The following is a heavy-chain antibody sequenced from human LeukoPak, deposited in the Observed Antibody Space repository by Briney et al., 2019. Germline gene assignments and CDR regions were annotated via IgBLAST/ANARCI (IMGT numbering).Heavy chain of an antibody. V-gene: IGHV3-48*03. CDR3: ASLWKLPGGN. D-gene: IGHD5-24*01. CDR1: GFTFSSYE. J-gene: IGHJ1*01. CDR2: IGNSGST. Sequence: PGGSLRPSCAAFGFTFSSYEMNWVRQAPGKGLEWVSYIGNSGSTKYADSVRGRFTISRDNTKSSVYLQMNSLRVEDTAVYYCASLWKLPGGNWGQGTLVTVSS.